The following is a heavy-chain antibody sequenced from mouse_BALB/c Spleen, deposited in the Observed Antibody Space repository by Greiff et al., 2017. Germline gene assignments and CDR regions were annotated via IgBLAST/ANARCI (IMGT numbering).Heavy chain of an antibody. CDR1: GYPFTSYW. CDR2: IDPSDSET. V-gene: IGHV1S126*01. CDR3: ARGLRLPLFAY. Sequence: VQLQQSGPQLVRPGASVKISCKASGYPFTSYWMHWVKQRPGQGREWIGMIDPSDSETRLNQKFKDKATLTVDKSSSTAYMQLSSPTSEDSAVYYCARGLRLPLFAYWGQGTLVTVSA. D-gene: IGHD1-2*01. J-gene: IGHJ3*01.